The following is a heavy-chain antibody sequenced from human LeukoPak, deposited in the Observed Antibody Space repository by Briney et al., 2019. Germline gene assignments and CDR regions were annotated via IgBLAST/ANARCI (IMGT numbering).Heavy chain of an antibody. D-gene: IGHD3-3*01. CDR2: INSDGSST. J-gene: IGHJ4*02. V-gene: IGHV3-74*01. CDR1: GFTFSSYW. Sequence: GGSLRLSCVASGFTFSSYWMHWVRQAPGKGLVWVSRINSDGSSTSYADSVKGRFTISRDNAKNTVYLQMNSLRAEDTAVYYCARDAFGVDKSPFWGQGTLVTVSS. CDR3: ARDAFGVDKSPF.